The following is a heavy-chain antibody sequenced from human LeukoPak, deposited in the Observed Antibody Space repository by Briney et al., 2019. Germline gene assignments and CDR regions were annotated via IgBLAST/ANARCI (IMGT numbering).Heavy chain of an antibody. J-gene: IGHJ6*02. CDR3: ARDGPVEGATSYYYYGMDV. CDR2: IYTSGST. CDR1: GGSISSYY. V-gene: IGHV4-4*07. D-gene: IGHD1-26*01. Sequence: PSETLSLTCTVSGGSISSYYWSWIRQPAGKGLEWIGRIYTSGSTNYNPSLKSRVTMSVDTSKNQFSLKLSSVTAADTAVYYCARDGPVEGATSYYYYGMDVWGQGTTVTVSS.